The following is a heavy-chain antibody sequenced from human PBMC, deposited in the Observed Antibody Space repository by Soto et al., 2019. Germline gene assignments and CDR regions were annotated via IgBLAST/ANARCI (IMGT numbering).Heavy chain of an antibody. V-gene: IGHV1-18*01. CDR2: LSVHTGQT. CDR3: ARARYCSSPSCYNHYYYGMDI. Sequence: QLVQSGPEVKKPGASVKVSCRASDYTFTKYGVSWVRQAPGQGLEWLGWLSVHTGQTRYARKVQGRATMTADTSANTAYMELRCLISDDTAVYYCARARYCSSPSCYNHYYYGMDIWGQGTTVTVSS. D-gene: IGHD2-2*02. J-gene: IGHJ6*02. CDR1: DYTFTKYG.